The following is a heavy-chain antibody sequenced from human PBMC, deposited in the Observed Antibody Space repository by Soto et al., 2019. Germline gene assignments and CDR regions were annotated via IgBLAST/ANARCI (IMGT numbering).Heavy chain of an antibody. CDR1: GFTFISYG. CDR3: AKEGGDYGMDV. J-gene: IGHJ6*02. V-gene: IGHV3-30*18. Sequence: GGSLILSCAASGFTFISYGMHWVRQAPGKGLEWVAVISYDGSNKYYADSVKGRFTISRDNSKNTLYLQMNSLRAEDTAVYYYAKEGGDYGMDVWGQGTTVTVSS. D-gene: IGHD4-17*01. CDR2: ISYDGSNK.